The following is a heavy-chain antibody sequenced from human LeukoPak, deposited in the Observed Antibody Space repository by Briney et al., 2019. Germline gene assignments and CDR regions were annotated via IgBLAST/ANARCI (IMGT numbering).Heavy chain of an antibody. CDR2: IYYSGST. CDR3: ARMTYYYDSSGYYGRMFDY. V-gene: IGHV4-31*03. J-gene: IGHJ4*02. Sequence: SQTLSLTCTVSGGSISSGGYYWSWIRQHPGKGLEWIGYIYYSGSTYSNPSLKSRVTISVDTSKNQFSLKLSSVTAADTAVYYCARMTYYYDSSGYYGRMFDYWGQGTLVTVSS. CDR1: GGSISSGGYY. D-gene: IGHD3-22*01.